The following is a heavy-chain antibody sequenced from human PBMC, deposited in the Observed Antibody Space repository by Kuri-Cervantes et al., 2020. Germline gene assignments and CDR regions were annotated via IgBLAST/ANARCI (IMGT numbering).Heavy chain of an antibody. CDR1: GGSFSGYY. CDR3: ARDETSVTTSNWYFDL. J-gene: IGHJ2*01. D-gene: IGHD4-17*01. Sequence: SETLSLTCAVYGGSFSGYYWSWIRQPPGKGLEWIGEINHSGSTNYNPSLKSRVTISVDTSKNQFSLKLSSVTAADTAMYYCARDETSVTTSNWYFDLWGRGTLVTVSS. CDR2: INHSGST. V-gene: IGHV4-34*01.